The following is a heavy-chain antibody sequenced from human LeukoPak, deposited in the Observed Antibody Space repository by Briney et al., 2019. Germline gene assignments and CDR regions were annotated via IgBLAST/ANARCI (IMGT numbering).Heavy chain of an antibody. J-gene: IGHJ6*03. Sequence: ASVKVSCKASGYTFTGYYMHWVRQAPGQGLEWMGWINPNSGGTNYAQKFQGRVTMTRDTSISTAYMELSRLRSDDTAVYYCARVGVWGELPHMDVWGKGTTVTVSS. CDR1: GYTFTGYY. CDR2: INPNSGGT. CDR3: ARVGVWGELPHMDV. V-gene: IGHV1-2*02. D-gene: IGHD1-26*01.